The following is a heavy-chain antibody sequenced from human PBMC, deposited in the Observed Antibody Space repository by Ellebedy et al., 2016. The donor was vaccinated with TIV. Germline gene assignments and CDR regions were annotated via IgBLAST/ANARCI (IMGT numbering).Heavy chain of an antibody. CDR2: INPSGGST. CDR1: GYTFTSYY. CDR3: ARDDSSGYTIPYGMDV. J-gene: IGHJ6*02. D-gene: IGHD3-22*01. Sequence: ASVKVSXXASGYTFTSYYMHWVRQAPGQGLGWMGIINPSGGSTSYAQKFQGRVTMTRDTSTSTVYMELSSLRSEDTAVYYCARDDSSGYTIPYGMDVWGQGTTVTVSS. V-gene: IGHV1-46*01.